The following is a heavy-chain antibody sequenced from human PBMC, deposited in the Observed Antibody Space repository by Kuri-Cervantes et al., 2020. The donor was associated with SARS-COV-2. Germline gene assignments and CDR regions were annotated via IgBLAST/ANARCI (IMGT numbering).Heavy chain of an antibody. Sequence: SETLSLTCTVSGGSISSGGYYWSWIRQPAGKGLEWIGRIYTSGSTNYNPSLKSRVTISVDTSKNQFSLKLSSVTAADTAVYYCAGEAANWGSDAFDIWGQGTSLTVSS. D-gene: IGHD7-27*01. V-gene: IGHV4-61*02. CDR1: GGSISSGGYY. J-gene: IGHJ3*02. CDR3: AGEAANWGSDAFDI. CDR2: IYTSGST.